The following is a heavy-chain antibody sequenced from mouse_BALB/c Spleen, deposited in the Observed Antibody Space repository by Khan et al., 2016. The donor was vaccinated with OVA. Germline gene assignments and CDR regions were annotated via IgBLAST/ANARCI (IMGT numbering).Heavy chain of an antibody. Sequence: EVQLVESGGDFVRPGGSLKLSCAASGFTFSTYGMSWVRQTPDKRLEWVATINTGGAYTYYPDSVKGRFTISRDNAKNTLYPQLSSLKSEDTAIYYGARLAYYYNSEGFAYWGQGTLVTVSA. J-gene: IGHJ3*01. V-gene: IGHV5-6*01. D-gene: IGHD1-1*01. CDR2: INTGGAYT. CDR3: ARLAYYYNSEGFAY. CDR1: GFTFSTYG.